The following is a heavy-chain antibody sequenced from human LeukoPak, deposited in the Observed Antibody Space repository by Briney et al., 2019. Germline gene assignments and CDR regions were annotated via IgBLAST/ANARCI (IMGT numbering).Heavy chain of an antibody. CDR3: AKSFGAAAIYSYYNGMNV. J-gene: IGHJ6*04. D-gene: IGHD6-13*01. Sequence: GGSLRLSCAASGFTFSSYGMHWVRQAPGKGLEWVAVISYDGSNKYYADSVKGRFTISRDNSKNTLYLQMNSLRAEDTAVYYCAKSFGAAAIYSYYNGMNVGAKGPTAPVS. CDR1: GFTFSSYG. CDR2: ISYDGSNK. V-gene: IGHV3-30*18.